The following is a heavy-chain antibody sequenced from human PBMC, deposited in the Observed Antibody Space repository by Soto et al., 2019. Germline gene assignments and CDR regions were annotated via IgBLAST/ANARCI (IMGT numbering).Heavy chain of an antibody. CDR3: AKAPHASDYAGRGFDF. Sequence: EVQLLESGGGLEQTGGSLRLSCAASGFNFDSYAMGWVRQAPGKGLEWVSAISSRGDRVYYADSVKGRSTISRDNSKNTLFLQMNSRRAEDTAVFYWAKAPHASDYAGRGFDFWGQGTLVTVSS. CDR2: ISSRGDRV. D-gene: IGHD5-12*01. CDR1: GFNFDSYA. J-gene: IGHJ4*02. V-gene: IGHV3-23*01.